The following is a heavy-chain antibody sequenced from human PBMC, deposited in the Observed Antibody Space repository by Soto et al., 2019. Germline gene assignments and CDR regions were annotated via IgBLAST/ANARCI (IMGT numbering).Heavy chain of an antibody. J-gene: IGHJ3*02. CDR2: IYSGGGT. CDR1: GFTVSSNY. V-gene: IGHV3-53*01. D-gene: IGHD3-22*01. Sequence: HPWGSRRLSCAASGFTVSSNYMSWVRQAPGKGLEWVSVIYSGGGTYYADSVKGRFTISRDNSKNTIYLQMNSLKVEDTAVYYCARDVLYYDSSDYYYGAFDIWGQGTMVTVSS. CDR3: ARDVLYYDSSDYYYGAFDI.